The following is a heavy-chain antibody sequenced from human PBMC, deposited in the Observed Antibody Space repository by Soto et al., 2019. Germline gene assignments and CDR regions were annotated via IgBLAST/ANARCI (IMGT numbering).Heavy chain of an antibody. V-gene: IGHV3-30*18. CDR1: GFTFSSYG. CDR3: AKDWVAADGSPVDY. Sequence: QVQLVESGGGVVQPGRSLRLSCAASGFTFSSYGMHWVRQAPGKGLEWVAVISYDGSNKYYADSVKGRFTISRDNSKNTLYLPMNSLRAEDTAVYYCAKDWVAADGSPVDYWGQGTLVTVSS. CDR2: ISYDGSNK. J-gene: IGHJ4*02. D-gene: IGHD6-13*01.